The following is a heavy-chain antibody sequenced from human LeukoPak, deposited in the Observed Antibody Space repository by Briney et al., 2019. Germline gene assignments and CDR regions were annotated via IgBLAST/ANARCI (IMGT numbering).Heavy chain of an antibody. CDR1: GFTFSNAW. V-gene: IGHV3-15*07. D-gene: IGHD3-22*01. CDR2: IKSKTDGGTT. Sequence: GGSLRLSCAASGFTFSNAWMNWVRQTPGKGLEWVGRIKSKTDGGTTDYAAPVKGRFTISRDGSKNTLYLQMNSLKTEDTAVYYCSTTYYYDSSEGYWGQGTLVTVSS. J-gene: IGHJ4*02. CDR3: STTYYYDSSEGY.